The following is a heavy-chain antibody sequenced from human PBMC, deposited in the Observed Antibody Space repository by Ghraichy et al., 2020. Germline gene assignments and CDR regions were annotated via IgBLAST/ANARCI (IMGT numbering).Heavy chain of an antibody. CDR2: TYYRSKWYN. CDR1: GDSVSSNSAA. J-gene: IGHJ3*02. D-gene: IGHD6-19*01. CDR3: ARDRLSSGWYAGDAFDI. V-gene: IGHV6-1*01. Sequence: SQTLSLTCAISGDSVSSNSAAWNWIRQSPSRGLEWLGRTYYRSKWYNDYAVSVKSRITINPDTSKNQFSLQLNSVTPEDTAVYYCARDRLSSGWYAGDAFDIWGQGTMVTVSS.